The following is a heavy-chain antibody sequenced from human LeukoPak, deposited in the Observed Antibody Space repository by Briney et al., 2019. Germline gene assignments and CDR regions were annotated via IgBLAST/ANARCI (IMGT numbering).Heavy chain of an antibody. D-gene: IGHD6-13*01. Sequence: PGGSLRLSCAASGFTFSSYGMHWVRQAPGKGLEWVAVIWYDGGNKYYADSMKGRFTISRDNSKNTLYLQMNSLRAEDTAVYYCAKDVRRGIAASVFDYWGQGTLVTVSS. V-gene: IGHV3-33*06. CDR3: AKDVRRGIAASVFDY. J-gene: IGHJ4*02. CDR2: IWYDGGNK. CDR1: GFTFSSYG.